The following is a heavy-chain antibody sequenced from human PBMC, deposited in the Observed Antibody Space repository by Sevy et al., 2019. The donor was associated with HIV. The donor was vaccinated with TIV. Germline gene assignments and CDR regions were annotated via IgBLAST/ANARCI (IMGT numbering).Heavy chain of an antibody. CDR1: GFIFNNYD. CDR3: AKDMVDCSGGTCYSGAISPFES. V-gene: IGHV3-30*18. CDR2: VSYDGADK. J-gene: IGHJ4*02. Sequence: GGSLRLSCAASGFIFNNYDMYWIRQAPGKGLEWVATVSYDGADKDYADIVKGRFTISRDSSRSMLYLQMSSLRHEDTGVYFCAKDMVDCSGGTCYSGAISPFESWGQGTLVTVSS. D-gene: IGHD2-15*01.